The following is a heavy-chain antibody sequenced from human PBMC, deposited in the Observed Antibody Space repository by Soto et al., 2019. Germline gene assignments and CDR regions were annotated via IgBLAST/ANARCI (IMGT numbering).Heavy chain of an antibody. Sequence: GGSLRLSCAASGFTFSSYSMNWVRQAPGKGLEWVSSISSSSSYIYYADSVKGRFTISRDNAKNSLYLQMNSLRAEDTAVYYCARDVGVVPAAMVGHYYYMDVWGKGTTVTVSS. J-gene: IGHJ6*03. V-gene: IGHV3-21*01. CDR3: ARDVGVVPAAMVGHYYYMDV. CDR1: GFTFSSYS. CDR2: ISSSSSYI. D-gene: IGHD2-2*01.